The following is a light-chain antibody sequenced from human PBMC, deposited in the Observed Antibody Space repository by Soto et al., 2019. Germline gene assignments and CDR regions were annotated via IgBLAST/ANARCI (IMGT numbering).Light chain of an antibody. Sequence: EIVMTQSPATLSVSPGERATLSCRASRSVTSSLAWFQQKPGQAPRLLIYVASARATGIAARLSGSGSGTEFTLTISSLQSEDFAVYYCLQHKSWPFTFGQGTKLELK. CDR2: VAS. J-gene: IGKJ2*01. CDR3: LQHKSWPFT. CDR1: RSVTSS. V-gene: IGKV3-15*01.